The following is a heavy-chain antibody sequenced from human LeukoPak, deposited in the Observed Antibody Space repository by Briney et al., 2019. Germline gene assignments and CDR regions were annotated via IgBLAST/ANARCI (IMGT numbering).Heavy chain of an antibody. CDR2: ISGSDGST. CDR3: AKGASSITHSSSSLDV. J-gene: IGHJ6*04. Sequence: GGSLRLSCAASGFTFSSYAMNWVHQGPGKGLEWVSAISGSDGSTYYADSVKGRFTISRGKSKNTLYLQMNSLRAEDTAVYYCAKGASSITHSSSSLDVWGKGTTVTVSS. V-gene: IGHV3-23*01. CDR1: GFTFSSYA. D-gene: IGHD6-13*01.